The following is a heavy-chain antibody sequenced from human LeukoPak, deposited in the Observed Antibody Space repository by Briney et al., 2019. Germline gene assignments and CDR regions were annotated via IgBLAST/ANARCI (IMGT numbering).Heavy chain of an antibody. CDR2: ILPIFGTA. V-gene: IGHV1-69*06. CDR1: GGSFTNNA. J-gene: IGHJ4*02. CDR3: TRGKGFVGHFDF. Sequence: ASVKVSCKVSGGSFTNNAISWVRQAPGQGPEWMGRILPIFGTAEYAERFQGRLTLTADKSTTTAYIELTSLKLEDTALYFCTRGKGFVGHFDFWGQGTLVTVSS. D-gene: IGHD3-3*01.